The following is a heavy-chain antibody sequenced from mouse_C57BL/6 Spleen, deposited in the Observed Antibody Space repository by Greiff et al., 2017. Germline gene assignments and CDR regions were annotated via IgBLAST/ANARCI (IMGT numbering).Heavy chain of an antibody. Sequence: HVQLQQSGPELVKPGASVKISCKASGYAFSSSWMNWVKQRPGKGLEWIGRIYPGDGDTNYNGKFKGKATLTADKSSSTAYMQLSSLTSEDSAVYFCARSPYYYGSSYDFDYWGQGTTLTVSS. CDR2: IYPGDGDT. V-gene: IGHV1-82*01. CDR3: ARSPYYYGSSYDFDY. D-gene: IGHD1-1*01. CDR1: GYAFSSSW. J-gene: IGHJ2*01.